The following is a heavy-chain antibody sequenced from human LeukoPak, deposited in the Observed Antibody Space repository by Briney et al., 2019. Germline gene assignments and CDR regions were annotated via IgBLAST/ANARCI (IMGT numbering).Heavy chain of an antibody. CDR3: ARVSVGMAGTYYYYYYGMDV. D-gene: IGHD6-19*01. Sequence: TGGSLRLSCAASGFTVSSNYMSWVRQAPGKGLEWVSVIYSGGSTYYADSVKGRFTISRDNSKNTLYLQMNSLRAEDTAVYYCARVSVGMAGTYYYYYYGMDVWGQGTTVTVSS. CDR1: GFTVSSNY. J-gene: IGHJ6*02. CDR2: IYSGGST. V-gene: IGHV3-66*01.